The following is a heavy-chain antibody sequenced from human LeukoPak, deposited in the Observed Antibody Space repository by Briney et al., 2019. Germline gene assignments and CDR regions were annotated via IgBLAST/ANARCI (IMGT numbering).Heavy chain of an antibody. CDR1: GFTVSNNY. Sequence: GGSLRLSCAASGFTVSNNYMSWVRQAPGKGLEWVSVIYSVGSTYYADSVKGRFTISRDNSKNTLYLQMNSLRAEDTAVYYCARGEYQLLSVYYYYMDVWGKGTTVTVSS. CDR3: ARGEYQLLSVYYYYMDV. V-gene: IGHV3-66*01. D-gene: IGHD2-2*01. J-gene: IGHJ6*03. CDR2: IYSVGST.